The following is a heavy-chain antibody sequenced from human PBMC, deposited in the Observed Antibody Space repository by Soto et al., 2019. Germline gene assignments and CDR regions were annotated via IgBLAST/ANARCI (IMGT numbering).Heavy chain of an antibody. CDR2: IYYSGST. CDR1: GGSISSGGYY. D-gene: IGHD3-10*01. J-gene: IGHJ4*02. V-gene: IGHV4-31*03. CDR3: ARESTRARGVNSDY. Sequence: PSETLSLTCTVSGGSISSGGYYWSWIRQHPGKGLEWIGYIYYSGSTYYNPSLKSRVTISVDTSKNQFSLKLSSVTAADTAVYYCARESTRARGVNSDYWGQGTLVTVSS.